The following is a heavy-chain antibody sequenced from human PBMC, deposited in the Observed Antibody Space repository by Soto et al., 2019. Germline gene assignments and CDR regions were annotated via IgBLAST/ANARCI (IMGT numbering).Heavy chain of an antibody. Sequence: VASVKDSCQSSRGTYSSYAISWVRQAPAQGREWMGGIIPTFGTANYAQKFQGRVTITADQSTSTADMELSSLRPEDTVVYYCASGYKVYRQRYGDQRDPFDYWGQVTLVTVSS. CDR1: RGTYSSYA. D-gene: IGHD4-17*01. V-gene: IGHV1-69*13. J-gene: IGHJ4*02. CDR2: IIPTFGTA. CDR3: ASGYKVYRQRYGDQRDPFDY.